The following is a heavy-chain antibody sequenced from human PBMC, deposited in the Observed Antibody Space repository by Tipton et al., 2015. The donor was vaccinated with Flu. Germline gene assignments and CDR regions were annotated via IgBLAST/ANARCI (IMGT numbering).Heavy chain of an antibody. CDR3: ARSSRGWYRAMFD. CDR1: GDSISSFY. J-gene: IGHJ4*02. V-gene: IGHV4-59*01. Sequence: LRLSCSVSGDSISSFYWSWIRQPPGKGLEWIAYISNSGGSNYNPSLKSRITVSVDTSKNQFSLILSSVTAADTAVYYCARSSRGWYRAMFDWGQGTLVTVSS. D-gene: IGHD6-19*01. CDR2: ISNSGGS.